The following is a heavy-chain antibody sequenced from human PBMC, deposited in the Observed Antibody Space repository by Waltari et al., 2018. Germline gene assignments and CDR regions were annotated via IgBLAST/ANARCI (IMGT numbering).Heavy chain of an antibody. D-gene: IGHD3-22*01. V-gene: IGHV4-38-2*02. CDR1: GYSINSGYY. Sequence: QVQLQESGPGLVKPSETLSLTCGVTGYSINSGYYWAWIRQSPGKGLEWIGSVYYGGTTYYTPAPQPRSTLSMDKSANQFSLKPTSVTAADSGVYCCARDRHYYEESYLGGRDSSEFWGQGTMVTVSS. CDR2: VYYGGTT. CDR3: ARDRHYYEESYLGGRDSSEF. J-gene: IGHJ3*01.